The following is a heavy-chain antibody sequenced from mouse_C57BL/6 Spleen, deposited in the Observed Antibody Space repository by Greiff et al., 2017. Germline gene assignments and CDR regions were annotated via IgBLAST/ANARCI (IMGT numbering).Heavy chain of an antibody. CDR1: GYTFTDYY. J-gene: IGHJ2*01. D-gene: IGHD1-1*01. CDR2: INPNNGGT. V-gene: IGHV1-26*01. CDR3: ARERGSSYPFDY. Sequence: EVQLQQSGPELVKPGASVKISCKASGYTFTDYYMNWVKQSHGKSLEWIGDINPNNGGTSYNQKFKGKATLTVDKSSSTAYMELRSLTSEDSAVYYCARERGSSYPFDYWGQGTTLTVSS.